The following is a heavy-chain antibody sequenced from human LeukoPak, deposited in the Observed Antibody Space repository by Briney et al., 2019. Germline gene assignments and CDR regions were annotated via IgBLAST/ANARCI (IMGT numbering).Heavy chain of an antibody. V-gene: IGHV1-69*05. CDR1: GGTFSSYA. D-gene: IGHD2-21*02. J-gene: IGHJ4*02. CDR2: IIPIFGTA. Sequence: SVKVSCKASGGTFSSYAISWVRPAPGQGLEWMGGIIPIFGTANYAQKFQGRVTITTDESTSTAYMELSSLRSEDTAVYYCAGSYCGGDCYSWSQFDYWGQGTLVTVSS. CDR3: AGSYCGGDCYSWSQFDY.